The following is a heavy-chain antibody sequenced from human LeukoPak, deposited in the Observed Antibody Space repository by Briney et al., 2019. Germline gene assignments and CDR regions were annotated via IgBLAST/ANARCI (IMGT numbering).Heavy chain of an antibody. CDR3: VKVTFVYGDYAGPFDC. J-gene: IGHJ4*02. CDR1: GFTFSNYA. D-gene: IGHD4-17*01. V-gene: IGHV3-30*18. Sequence: GGSLRLSCAASGFTFSNYAMHWVRQAPGKGPEWVAVVSYGGTNKHHADSVKGRFTIARDNSNNMLYLQVDGLRTKDTAGYYCVKVTFVYGDYAGPFDCWGQGTLVTVSS. CDR2: VSYGGTNK.